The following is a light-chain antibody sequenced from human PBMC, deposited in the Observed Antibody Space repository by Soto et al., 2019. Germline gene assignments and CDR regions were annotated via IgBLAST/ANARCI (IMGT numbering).Light chain of an antibody. CDR3: AAWDASLNGVI. CDR2: SNN. Sequence: QSVLTQPPSASGTPGQRVTISCSGSSSNIGTYTVNWYQQVPGTAPKLLIYSNNQRPSGVPDRFSGSKSGTSASLAISGLQSEAAADYYCAAWDASLNGVIFGGGTKLTVL. CDR1: SSNIGTYT. V-gene: IGLV1-44*01. J-gene: IGLJ2*01.